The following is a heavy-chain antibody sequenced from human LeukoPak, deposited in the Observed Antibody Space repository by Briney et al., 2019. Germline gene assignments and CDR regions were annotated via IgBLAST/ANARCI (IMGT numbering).Heavy chain of an antibody. Sequence: SETLSLTCTVSGYSISSGYYWGWIRQPPGKGLEWIGSFYHSGTTYYNPSLRSRVTISVDTSKNPFSLKLSSVTAGDTAVYYCARVILRGRFDPWGQGTLVTVSS. D-gene: IGHD2-21*01. CDR2: FYHSGTT. CDR3: ARVILRGRFDP. CDR1: GYSISSGYY. J-gene: IGHJ5*02. V-gene: IGHV4-38-2*02.